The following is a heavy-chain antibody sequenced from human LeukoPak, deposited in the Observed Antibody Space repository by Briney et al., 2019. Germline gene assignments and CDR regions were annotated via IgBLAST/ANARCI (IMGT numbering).Heavy chain of an antibody. Sequence: GESLKISCKGSGYSFTSYWIGWVRPMPGKGLEWMGIIYPGDSDTRYSPSFQGQVTISADKSISTAYLQWSSLKASDTAMYYCARHSGYSGSYFYYYYGMDVWGQGTTVTVSS. J-gene: IGHJ6*02. CDR1: GYSFTSYW. V-gene: IGHV5-51*01. CDR3: ARHSGYSGSYFYYYYGMDV. D-gene: IGHD1-26*01. CDR2: IYPGDSDT.